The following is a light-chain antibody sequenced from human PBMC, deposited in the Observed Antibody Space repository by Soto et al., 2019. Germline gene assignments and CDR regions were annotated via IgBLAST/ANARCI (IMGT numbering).Light chain of an antibody. J-gene: IGLJ3*02. V-gene: IGLV1-44*01. CDR2: GNN. Sequence: QPVLTQPPSASGTPGQRVTISCSGSSSNIGGNTVNWYQQFPGAAPKLLIYGNNQRPSGVPDRFSGSKSGTSASLAISGLQSEDEADYYCAAWDDSLTGLWVFGGGTKLTVL. CDR3: AAWDDSLTGLWV. CDR1: SSNIGGNT.